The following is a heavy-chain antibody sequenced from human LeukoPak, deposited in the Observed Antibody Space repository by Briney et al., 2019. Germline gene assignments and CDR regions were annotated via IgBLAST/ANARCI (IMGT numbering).Heavy chain of an antibody. D-gene: IGHD6-19*01. Sequence: RGALRLSCAASGFTFSSYGMHWVRQAPGKGLEWVAFIRYDGSDKYYADSVKGRFTISRDNSKNPLYLQMNSLRGEDTAVYYCAKIGAVAGHFDYWGQGTLVTASS. J-gene: IGHJ4*02. CDR1: GFTFSSYG. V-gene: IGHV3-30*02. CDR3: AKIGAVAGHFDY. CDR2: IRYDGSDK.